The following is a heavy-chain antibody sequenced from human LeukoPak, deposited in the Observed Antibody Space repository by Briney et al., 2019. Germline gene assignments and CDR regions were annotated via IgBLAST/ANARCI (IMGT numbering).Heavy chain of an antibody. Sequence: PGGSLRLSCTTSGFTFSRYDMQWVRQAPGKGLEWVSYISSSGSTIYYADSVKGRFTISRDNAKNSLYLQMNSLRAEDTAVYYCARDADGPIDYWGQGTLVTVSS. CDR3: ARDADGPIDY. J-gene: IGHJ4*02. CDR1: GFTFSRYD. V-gene: IGHV3-48*03. CDR2: ISSSGSTI.